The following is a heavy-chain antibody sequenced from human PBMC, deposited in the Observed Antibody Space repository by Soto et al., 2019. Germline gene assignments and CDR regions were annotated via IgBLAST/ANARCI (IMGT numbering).Heavy chain of an antibody. J-gene: IGHJ4*02. D-gene: IGHD1-26*01. CDR2: ISGSGGST. CDR1: GFTFSSYA. Sequence: GESLKISCAASGFTFSSYAMSWVRQAPGKGLEWVSAISGSGGSTYYADSVKGRFTISRDNSKNTLYLQMNSLRAEDTAVYYCAKGREWEPRVYDYWGQGTLVTVSS. V-gene: IGHV3-23*01. CDR3: AKGREWEPRVYDY.